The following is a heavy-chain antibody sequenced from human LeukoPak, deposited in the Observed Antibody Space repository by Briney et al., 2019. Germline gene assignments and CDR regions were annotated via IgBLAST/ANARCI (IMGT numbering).Heavy chain of an antibody. J-gene: IGHJ4*02. CDR3: ARRGLI. CDR2: INSDGSST. CDR1: GFTFSSYW. Sequence: GGSLRLSCAASGFTFSSYWMHWVRHAPRKGLVWVSRINSDGSSTSYADSVKGRFTISRDNAKNTLYLQMNSLRAEDTAVYYCARRGLIRGQGTLVTVSS. D-gene: IGHD3-16*01. V-gene: IGHV3-74*01.